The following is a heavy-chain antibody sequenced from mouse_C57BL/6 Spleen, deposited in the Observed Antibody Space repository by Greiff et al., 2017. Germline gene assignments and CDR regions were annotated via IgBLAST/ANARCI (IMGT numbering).Heavy chain of an antibody. V-gene: IGHV1-39*01. J-gene: IGHJ2*01. Sequence: VQLQQSGPELVKPGASVKISCKASGYSFTDYNMNWVKQSNGKSLEWIGVINPNYGTTSYNQKFKGKATLTVDRSYSTAYMQLNSLTSEDSAFYYCVSGLTGTFDYWGQGTTLTVSS. D-gene: IGHD4-1*01. CDR2: INPNYGTT. CDR1: GYSFTDYN. CDR3: VSGLTGTFDY.